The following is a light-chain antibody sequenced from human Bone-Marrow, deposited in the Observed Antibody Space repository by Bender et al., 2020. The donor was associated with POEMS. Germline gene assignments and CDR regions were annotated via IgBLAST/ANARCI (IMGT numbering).Light chain of an antibody. CDR1: SSDVGGYEF. J-gene: IGLJ2*01. Sequence: QSALTQPASVSGSPGQSITISCTGTSSDVGGYEFVSWYQQHPGKVPKLVIYDVNNRPSGVSNRFSGSRSGNTASLTISGLQSGDEADYYCSAYARGSNLLFGGGTKLTVL. CDR3: SAYARGSNLL. CDR2: DVN. V-gene: IGLV2-14*03.